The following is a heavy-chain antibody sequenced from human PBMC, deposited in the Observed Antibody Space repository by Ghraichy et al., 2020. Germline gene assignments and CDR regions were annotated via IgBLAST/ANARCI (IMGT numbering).Heavy chain of an antibody. Sequence: GGSLRLSCVVSEFSFSVYSMNWVRQAPGKGLEWVSSISASSSYMHYRDSVKGRFTISRDNAKNTLYLQMNSLSAEDTAVYYCASAMRTGMDVWGQGTTVVVSS. CDR2: ISASSSYM. V-gene: IGHV3-21*06. J-gene: IGHJ6*02. CDR1: EFSFSVYS. CDR3: ASAMRTGMDV.